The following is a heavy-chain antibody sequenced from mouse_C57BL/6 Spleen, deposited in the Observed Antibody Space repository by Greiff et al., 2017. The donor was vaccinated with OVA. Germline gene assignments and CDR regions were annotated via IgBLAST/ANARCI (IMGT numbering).Heavy chain of an antibody. Sequence: QVQLQQPGAELVKPGASVKLSCKASGYTFTSYWMLWVKQRPGQGLEWIGEIDPSDSYTNYNQKFKGKATLTVDTSSSTAYMQLSSLTSEDSAVYYCARFDDGSSFDYWGQGTTRTVSS. V-gene: IGHV1-50*01. D-gene: IGHD1-3*01. CDR1: GYTFTSYW. CDR3: ARFDDGSSFDY. CDR2: IDPSDSYT. J-gene: IGHJ2*01.